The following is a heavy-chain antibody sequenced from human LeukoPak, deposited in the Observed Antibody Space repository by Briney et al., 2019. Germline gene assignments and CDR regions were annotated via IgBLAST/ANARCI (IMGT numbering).Heavy chain of an antibody. CDR3: AKDQTTYYDFWSGSDPYGMDV. D-gene: IGHD3-3*01. Sequence: GGSLRLSCAASGFTFSSYAMSWVRQAPGKGLEWVSAISGSGGSTYYADSVKGRFTISRDNSKNMLYLQMNSLRAEDTAVYYCAKDQTTYYDFWSGSDPYGMDVWGQGTTVTVSS. J-gene: IGHJ6*02. CDR1: GFTFSSYA. V-gene: IGHV3-23*01. CDR2: ISGSGGST.